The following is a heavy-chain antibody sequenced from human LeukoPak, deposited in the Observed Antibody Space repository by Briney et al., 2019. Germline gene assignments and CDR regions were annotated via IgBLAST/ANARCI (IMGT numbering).Heavy chain of an antibody. CDR1: GGSFSGYY. V-gene: IGHV4-34*01. CDR3: ARGRDGYNPLFDY. J-gene: IGHJ4*02. Sequence: SETLSLTCAVYGGSFSGYYWTWIRQSPGKGLEWIGEINHSGSTNYNPSLKSRVTISVDTSKNQFSLKLSSVTAADTAVYHCARGRDGYNPLFDYWGQGTLVTVSS. D-gene: IGHD5-24*01. CDR2: INHSGST.